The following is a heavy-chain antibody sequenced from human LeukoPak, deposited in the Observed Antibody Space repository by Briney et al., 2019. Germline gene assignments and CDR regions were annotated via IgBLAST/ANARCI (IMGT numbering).Heavy chain of an antibody. CDR1: GLTFSTYW. V-gene: IGHV3-7*01. D-gene: IGHD2-15*01. J-gene: IGHJ6*03. CDR3: ARDTSAAYCSGGSCRGWYFYYYYYMDV. Sequence: GGSLRLSCAASGLTFSTYWMSWVRQAPGKGLEWVANIKQDGSDKFYVDSVKGRFTISRDNAKNSLYLQMNSLRAEDTVWYYCARDTSAAYCSGGSCRGWYFYYYYYMDVWGKGTTVTVSS. CDR2: IKQDGSDK.